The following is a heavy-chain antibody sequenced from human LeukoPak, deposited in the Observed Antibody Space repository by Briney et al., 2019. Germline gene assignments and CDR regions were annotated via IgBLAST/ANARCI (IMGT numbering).Heavy chain of an antibody. J-gene: IGHJ4*02. V-gene: IGHV3-21*04. CDR3: AREGGRITIFGVVPGYYFDY. Sequence: GGSLRLSCAASGFSFSGYSMNWVRQAPGKGLEWVSSISSGSSNIYYADSVKGRFTISRDNAKNALYLQMNSLRAEDTAVYYCAREGGRITIFGVVPGYYFDYWGQGTLVTVSS. CDR1: GFSFSGYS. CDR2: ISSGSSNI. D-gene: IGHD3-3*01.